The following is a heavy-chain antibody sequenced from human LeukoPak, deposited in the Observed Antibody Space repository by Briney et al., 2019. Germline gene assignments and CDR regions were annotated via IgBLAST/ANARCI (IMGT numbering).Heavy chain of an antibody. J-gene: IGHJ4*02. D-gene: IGHD3-22*01. V-gene: IGHV1-18*01. CDR2: ISTYDGNT. CDR3: AKSGASSGYSPIDY. CDR1: GYSFTNYG. Sequence: ASVTVSYKASGYSFTNYGISWVRQAPGQGVEWMGWISTYDGNTNFAQNVQGRVTISTDSSTRTAYMELTSLRSDDTAVYYCAKSGASSGYSPIDYWGPGTLVTVSS.